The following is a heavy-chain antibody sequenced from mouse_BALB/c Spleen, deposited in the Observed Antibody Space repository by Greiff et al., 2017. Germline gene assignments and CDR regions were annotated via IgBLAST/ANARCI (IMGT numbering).Heavy chain of an antibody. Sequence: EVMLVESGGGLVQPGGSLKLSCAASGFTFSSYTMSWVRQTPEKRLEWVAYISNGGGSTYYPDTVKGRFTISRDNAKNTLYLQMSSLKSEDTAMYYCARHARYDGPWFAYWGQGTLVTVSA. CDR3: ARHARYDGPWFAY. V-gene: IGHV5-12-2*01. D-gene: IGHD2-14*01. J-gene: IGHJ3*01. CDR1: GFTFSSYT. CDR2: ISNGGGST.